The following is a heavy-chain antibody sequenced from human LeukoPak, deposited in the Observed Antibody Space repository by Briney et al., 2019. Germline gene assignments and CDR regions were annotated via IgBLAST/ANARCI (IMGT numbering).Heavy chain of an antibody. V-gene: IGHV4-34*01. CDR1: GGSFSGYY. J-gene: IGHJ3*02. CDR2: INHSGST. CDR3: ARDSGWWKNGAFDI. Sequence: SETLSLTCAVYGGSFSGYYWSWIRQPPGKGLEWIGEINHSGSTNYNPSLKSRVTISVDTSKNQFSLKLSSVTAADTAVYYCARDSGWWKNGAFDIWGQGTMVTVPS. D-gene: IGHD6-19*01.